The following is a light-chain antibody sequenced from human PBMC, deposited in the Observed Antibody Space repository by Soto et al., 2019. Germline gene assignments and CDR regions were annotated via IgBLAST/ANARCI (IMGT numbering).Light chain of an antibody. J-gene: IGKJ5*01. Sequence: IIMTQSPAALSVSPGERATLSCRASQSIGIHLAWYQQQPGQAPRLLIYGASTRATGIPDRFSGSGSGADFTLTISSLEPEDFAVYYCQQRSSWPITFGQGTRLEIK. V-gene: IGKV3-11*01. CDR2: GAS. CDR3: QQRSSWPIT. CDR1: QSIGIH.